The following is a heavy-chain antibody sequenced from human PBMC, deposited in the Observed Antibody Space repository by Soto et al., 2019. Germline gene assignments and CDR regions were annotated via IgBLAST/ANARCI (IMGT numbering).Heavy chain of an antibody. CDR1: GYTFTNFG. J-gene: IGHJ6*02. Sequence: ASVKVSCKASGYTFTNFGISWVRQAPGQGLEWMGWISAYNGNTNYAQNFQGRVTMTTDTSTSTAYMELRSLRSDDTAVYYCARERRYYYGMDVWGQGTTVTVSS. CDR2: ISAYNGNT. CDR3: ARERRYYYGMDV. V-gene: IGHV1-18*01.